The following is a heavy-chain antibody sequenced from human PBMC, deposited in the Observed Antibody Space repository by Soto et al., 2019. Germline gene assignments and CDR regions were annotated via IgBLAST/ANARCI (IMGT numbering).Heavy chain of an antibody. CDR1: GGPISSGGYY. D-gene: IGHD2-2*01. CDR3: ARVRGNQLLWWFDP. CDR2: IYHSGTT. Sequence: TLSPTYIISGGPISSGGYYWSWIRQHPGKGLEWIGYIYHSGTTYYNPSLKSRVTISVDTSKNQFSLKLTSVTAADTAVYYCARVRGNQLLWWFDPWGQGTLFTVS. J-gene: IGHJ5*02. V-gene: IGHV4-31*03.